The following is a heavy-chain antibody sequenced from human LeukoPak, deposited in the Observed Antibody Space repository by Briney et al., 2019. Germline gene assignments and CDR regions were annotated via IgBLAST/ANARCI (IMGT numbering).Heavy chain of an antibody. CDR1: GFTFSSYG. Sequence: GGSLRLSCAASGFTFSSYGMHWVRQAPGKGLEWVSSISSSSSYIYYADSVKGRFTISRDNAKNSLYLQMNSLRAEDTAVYYCARDGEGYNWNWFDPWGQGTLVTVSS. D-gene: IGHD1-1*01. J-gene: IGHJ5*02. CDR2: ISSSSSYI. CDR3: ARDGEGYNWNWFDP. V-gene: IGHV3-21*01.